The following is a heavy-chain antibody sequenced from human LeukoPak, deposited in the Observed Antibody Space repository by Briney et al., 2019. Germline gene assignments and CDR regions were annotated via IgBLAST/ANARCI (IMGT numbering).Heavy chain of an antibody. D-gene: IGHD4-11*01. CDR1: GGSISSSSYY. Sequence: SETLSLTCTVSGGSISSSSYYWGWIRQPPGKGLEWIGSIHYSGSTYYNPSLKSRVTISVDTSKNQFSLKLSSVTAADTAVYYCAITSNPFDYWGQGTLVTVSS. CDR3: AITSNPFDY. V-gene: IGHV4-39*01. J-gene: IGHJ4*02. CDR2: IHYSGST.